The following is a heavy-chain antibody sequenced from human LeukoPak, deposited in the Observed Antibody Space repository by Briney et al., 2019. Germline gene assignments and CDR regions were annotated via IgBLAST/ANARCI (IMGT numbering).Heavy chain of an antibody. Sequence: GGSLRLSCAASGFTFSNAWMGWVRQAPGKGLEWVGRIKSKTDGGTTDYAAPVKGRFTISRDDSKNTLYLQMNSLRAEDTAVYYCAKDQVGATKNWGQGTLVTVSS. V-gene: IGHV3-15*01. CDR3: AKDQVGATKN. D-gene: IGHD1-26*01. CDR1: GFTFSNAW. CDR2: IKSKTDGGTT. J-gene: IGHJ4*02.